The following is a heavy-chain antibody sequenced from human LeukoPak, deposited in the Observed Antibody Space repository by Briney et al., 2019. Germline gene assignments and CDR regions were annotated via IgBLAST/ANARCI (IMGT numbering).Heavy chain of an antibody. CDR1: GGTFSSYA. CDR3: ARDGGYSSGSDY. V-gene: IGHV1-69*01. CDR2: IIPIFGTA. D-gene: IGHD3-22*01. J-gene: IGHJ4*02. Sequence: SVKVSCKASGGTFSSYAISWVRQAPGQGLEWMGGIIPIFGTANYAQKFEGRVTITADESTSTAYMELSSLRSEDTAVYYCARDGGYSSGSDYWGQGTLVTVSS.